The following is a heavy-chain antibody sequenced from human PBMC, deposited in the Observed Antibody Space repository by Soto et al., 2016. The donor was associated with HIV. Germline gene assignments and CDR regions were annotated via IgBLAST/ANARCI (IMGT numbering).Heavy chain of an antibody. CDR1: GYTFTTYY. J-gene: IGHJ4*02. Sequence: QVQLVQSGAEVKKPGASVKVSCKASGYTFTTYYMHWVRQAPGQGLEWMGITRDTSTSTVYMELSRLRSEDTAVYYCARGFRSGSYLGYWGQGTLVTVSS. D-gene: IGHD3-10*01. V-gene: IGHV1-46*01. CDR3: ARGFRSGSYLGY.